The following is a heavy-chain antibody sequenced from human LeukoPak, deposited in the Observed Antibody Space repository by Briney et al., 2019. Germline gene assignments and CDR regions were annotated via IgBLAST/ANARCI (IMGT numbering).Heavy chain of an antibody. CDR1: GFTDSSNY. V-gene: IGHV3-53*01. J-gene: IGHJ4*02. CDR2: INSGGST. CDR3: ARAPPYYDSSGYYFDY. Sequence: GGTLRLSCAASGFTDSSNYMSWVRPAPGKGLEWVSVINSGGSTYYADSVKGRFTISRDNSKNTLYLQMNSLRAEETAVYYCARAPPYYDSSGYYFDYWGQGTLVTVSS. D-gene: IGHD3-22*01.